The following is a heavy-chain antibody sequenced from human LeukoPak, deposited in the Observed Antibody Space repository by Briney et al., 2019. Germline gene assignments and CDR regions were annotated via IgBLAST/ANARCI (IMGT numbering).Heavy chain of an antibody. CDR2: INPNTGGT. J-gene: IGHJ4*02. CDR3: ARPSLGTGATPSNY. Sequence: GASVKVSCKASGYTFTGYLIHWVRQAPGQGLEWMGWINPNTGGTIYAQNFQGRVTMTRDTSISTGYMDLTRLTSDDTAVYYCARPSLGTGATPSNYWGQGTLVTVSS. V-gene: IGHV1-2*02. D-gene: IGHD2-8*02. CDR1: GYTFTGYL.